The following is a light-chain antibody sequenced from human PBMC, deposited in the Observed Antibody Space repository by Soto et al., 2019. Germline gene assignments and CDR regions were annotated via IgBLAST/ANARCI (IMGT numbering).Light chain of an antibody. CDR3: QQYNSYSRT. CDR2: KAS. CDR1: QSISSW. J-gene: IGKJ2*01. V-gene: IGKV1-5*03. Sequence: DIQMTQSPSTLSASVGDRVTITCRASQSISSWVAWYQQKPGKAPKLLIYKASSVEIGVPSRFSGSGSGTEFTLTISSLQPDDFATYYGQQYNSYSRTFGQGTKLEIK.